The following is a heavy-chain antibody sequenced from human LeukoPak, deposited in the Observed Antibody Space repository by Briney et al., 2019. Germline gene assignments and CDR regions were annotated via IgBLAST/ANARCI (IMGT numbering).Heavy chain of an antibody. CDR3: ARTRRNFDC. J-gene: IGHJ4*02. D-gene: IGHD1-14*01. CDR1: GGSISSHY. V-gene: IGHV4-59*11. CDR2: IYYSGST. Sequence: SETLSLTCTVSGGSISSHYWSWIRQPPGKGLEWIGYIYYSGSTNYNPSLKSRVTISVDTSKNQFSLKLSSVTAADTAVYYCARTRRNFDCWGQGTLVTVSS.